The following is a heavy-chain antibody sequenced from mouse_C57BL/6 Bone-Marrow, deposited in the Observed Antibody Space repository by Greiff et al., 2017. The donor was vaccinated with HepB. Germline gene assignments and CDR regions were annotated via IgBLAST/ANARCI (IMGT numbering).Heavy chain of an antibody. CDR2: ISYSGST. CDR1: GYSITSGYD. CDR3: ASELGRAWFAY. V-gene: IGHV3-1*01. Sequence: EVKLVESGPGMVKPSQSLSLTCTVTGYSITSGYDWHWIRHFPGNKLEWMGYISYSGSTNYNPSLKSRITITHDTSKNHFFLKLNSVTTEDTATYYCASELGRAWFAYWGQGTLVTVSA. J-gene: IGHJ3*01. D-gene: IGHD4-1*01.